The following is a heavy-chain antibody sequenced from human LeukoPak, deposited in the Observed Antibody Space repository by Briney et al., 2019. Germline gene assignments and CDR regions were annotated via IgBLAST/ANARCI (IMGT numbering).Heavy chain of an antibody. CDR1: GDSINNYY. V-gene: IGHV4-59*01. J-gene: IGHJ4*02. D-gene: IGHD5-18*01. CDR3: ARVSYGEQTYFDY. Sequence: PSETLSLTCTVSGDSINNYYWSWIRQPPGKGLEWIGYIYYSGSTNYNPSLKSRVTISVDTSKNQFSLKLSSVTAAGTAVYYCARVSYGEQTYFDYWGQGTLVTVSS. CDR2: IYYSGST.